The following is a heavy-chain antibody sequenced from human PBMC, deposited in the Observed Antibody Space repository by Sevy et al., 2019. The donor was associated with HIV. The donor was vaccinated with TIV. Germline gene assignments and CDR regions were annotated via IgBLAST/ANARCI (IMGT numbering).Heavy chain of an antibody. CDR1: GDSISSYY. D-gene: IGHD2-8*01. CDR2: IHASGSS. Sequence: SETLSLTCTVSGDSISSYYWSWIRQPAGKGLERIGRIHASGSSNYNPSLMSRVSMSVDTSKNQLSLRLSSVTAADTAVYHCARVPRIGPTGLGVGWYFDLWGRGTLVTVSS. V-gene: IGHV4-4*07. J-gene: IGHJ2*01. CDR3: ARVPRIGPTGLGVGWYFDL.